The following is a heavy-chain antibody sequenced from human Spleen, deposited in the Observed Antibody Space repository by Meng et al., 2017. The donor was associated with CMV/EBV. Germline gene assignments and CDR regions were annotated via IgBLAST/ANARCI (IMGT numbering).Heavy chain of an antibody. CDR2: IISIPGIA. J-gene: IGHJ6*02. D-gene: IGHD5-12*01. CDR1: GGIFSSYP. V-gene: IGHV1-69*02. Sequence: SSVKVSCKASGGIFSSYPINWVRQAPGQGLEWMGRIISIPGIANYAQKFQGRVTITADKSTNTVYMELTNLKSDDTAVYYCASRRGAATIGRTHYGMDVWGQGTTVTVSS. CDR3: ASRRGAATIGRTHYGMDV.